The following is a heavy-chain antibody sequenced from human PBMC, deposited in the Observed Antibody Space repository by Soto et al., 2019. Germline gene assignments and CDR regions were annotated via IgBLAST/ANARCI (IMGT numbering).Heavy chain of an antibody. V-gene: IGHV3-30*18. CDR1: GFTFSSYG. CDR3: SKLPLPGYGDYFVRENQ. Sequence: QVQLVESGGGVVQPGRSLRLSCAASGFTFSSYGMHWVRQAPGKGLEWVAVISYDGSNKYYADSVKGRFTISRDNSKNTLYLQMNSLRAEDTAVYYCSKLPLPGYGDYFVRENQWGQGTLVTVSS. D-gene: IGHD4-17*01. J-gene: IGHJ4*02. CDR2: ISYDGSNK.